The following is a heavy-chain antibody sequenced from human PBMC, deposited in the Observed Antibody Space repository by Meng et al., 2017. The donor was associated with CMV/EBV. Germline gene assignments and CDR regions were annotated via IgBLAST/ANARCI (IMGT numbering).Heavy chain of an antibody. D-gene: IGHD3-16*01. CDR3: ARVTMGIRLGDTSGLDY. CDR2: ISSSSSTI. CDR1: GFTFSSYS. V-gene: IGHV3-48*04. J-gene: IGHJ4*02. Sequence: LTCAASGFTFSSYSMNWVRQAPGKGLEWVSYISSSSSTIYYADSVKGRFTISRDNAKNSLYPQMNSLRAEDTAVYYCARVTMGIRLGDTSGLDYWGQGTLVTVSS.